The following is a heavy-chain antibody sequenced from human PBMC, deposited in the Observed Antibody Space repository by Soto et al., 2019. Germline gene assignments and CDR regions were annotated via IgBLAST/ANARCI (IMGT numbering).Heavy chain of an antibody. D-gene: IGHD1-7*01. J-gene: IGHJ3*02. CDR3: AREGLELPYDAFDI. V-gene: IGHV3-33*01. Sequence: GGSLRLSCAASGFTFSSYGMHWVRQAPGKGLEWVAVIWYDGSNKYYADSVKGRFTISRDNSKNTLYLQMNSLRAEDTVVYDCAREGLELPYDAFDIWGQGTMVTVSS. CDR2: IWYDGSNK. CDR1: GFTFSSYG.